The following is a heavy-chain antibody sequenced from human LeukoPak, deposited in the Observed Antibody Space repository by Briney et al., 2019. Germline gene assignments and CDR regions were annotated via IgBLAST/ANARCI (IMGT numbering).Heavy chain of an antibody. D-gene: IGHD3-22*01. Sequence: GGSLGLSCAASGFTFSSYSMNWVRQAPGKGLEWVSYISSSSSTIYYADSVKGRFTISRDNAKNSLYLQMNSLRDEDTAVYYCARAAPKYYYDSSGYLFDYWGQGTLVTVSS. J-gene: IGHJ4*02. CDR2: ISSSSSTI. CDR3: ARAAPKYYYDSSGYLFDY. CDR1: GFTFSSYS. V-gene: IGHV3-48*02.